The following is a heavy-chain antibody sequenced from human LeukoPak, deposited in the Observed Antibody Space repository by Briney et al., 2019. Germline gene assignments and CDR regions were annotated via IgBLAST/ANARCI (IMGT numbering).Heavy chain of an antibody. Sequence: GGSLRLSCAASGFTFSNYWMSWVCQAPGKGLEWVSYISSSSSTIYYADSVKGRFTISRDNAKNSLYLQMNSLRDEDTAVYYCARLPRLRVTDILDYWGQGTLVTVSS. CDR2: ISSSSSTI. V-gene: IGHV3-48*02. CDR3: ARLPRLRVTDILDY. CDR1: GFTFSNYW. J-gene: IGHJ4*02. D-gene: IGHD2-21*02.